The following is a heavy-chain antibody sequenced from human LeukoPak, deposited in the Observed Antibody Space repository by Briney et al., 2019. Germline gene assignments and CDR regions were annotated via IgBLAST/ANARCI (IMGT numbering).Heavy chain of an antibody. V-gene: IGHV3-23*01. CDR3: AKEWGYYFDY. CDR2: ITGSGDST. Sequence: PGGSLRLSCAASGFTFSSYAMNWVRHAPGKGLEWVSTITGSGDSTYYADSVKGRFTISRDNSKNTLYVQMNSLRAEDTAVYYCAKEWGYYFDYWGQGTLVTVSS. J-gene: IGHJ4*02. D-gene: IGHD3-16*01. CDR1: GFTFSSYA.